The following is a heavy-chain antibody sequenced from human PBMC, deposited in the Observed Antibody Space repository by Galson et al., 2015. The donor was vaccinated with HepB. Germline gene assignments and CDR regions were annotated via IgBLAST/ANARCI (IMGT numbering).Heavy chain of an antibody. Sequence: SLRLSCAASGFTFSTYVMHWVRQAPGKGPQYVSAISSNGGSTYYADSVKGRFTISRDNSKNTLYLQMSSLRPEDTAVYYCVKAAYTPRPLYYYGMDVWGQGTTVTVSS. CDR3: VKAAYTPRPLYYYGMDV. CDR2: ISSNGGST. V-gene: IGHV3-64D*08. J-gene: IGHJ6*02. CDR1: GFTFSTYV. D-gene: IGHD2-15*01.